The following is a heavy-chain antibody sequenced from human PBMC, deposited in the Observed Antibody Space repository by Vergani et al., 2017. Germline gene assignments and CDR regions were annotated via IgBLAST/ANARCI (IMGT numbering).Heavy chain of an antibody. D-gene: IGHD4-17*01. CDR1: GFTFSSYA. V-gene: IGHV3-23*01. CDR3: AKGLGYGEHLWYFDL. CDR2: ISGSGGST. J-gene: IGHJ2*01. Sequence: EVQLLESGGGLVQPGGSLRLSCAASGFTFSSYAMSWVRQAPGTGLEWVSAISGSGGSTYYADSVKGRFTIARDTSKNTLYLQMNSLRAEDTAVYYCAKGLGYGEHLWYFDLGGRGTLVTVSS.